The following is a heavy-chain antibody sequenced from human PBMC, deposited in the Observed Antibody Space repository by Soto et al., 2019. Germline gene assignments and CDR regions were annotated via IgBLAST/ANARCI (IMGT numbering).Heavy chain of an antibody. Sequence: EASVKVSCKASGGTFSSYAISWVRQAPGQGLEWMGGIIPIFGTANYAQKFQGRVTITADESTSTAYMELSSLRSEDTAVYYCARDIVVVTASGAWFDPWGQGTLVTVSS. CDR2: IIPIFGTA. J-gene: IGHJ5*02. V-gene: IGHV1-69*13. CDR1: GGTFSSYA. CDR3: ARDIVVVTASGAWFDP. D-gene: IGHD2-21*02.